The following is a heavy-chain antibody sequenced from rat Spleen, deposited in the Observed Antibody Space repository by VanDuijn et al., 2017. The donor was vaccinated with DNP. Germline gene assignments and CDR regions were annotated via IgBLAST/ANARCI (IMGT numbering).Heavy chain of an antibody. CDR2: ISYDGGYT. V-gene: IGHV5-7*01. CDR1: GFTFSDYN. CDR3: ARPDY. J-gene: IGHJ2*01. Sequence: EVQLVESGGGLVLPGRSLKLSCAASGFTFSDYNLAWVRQAPKKGLEWVATISYDGGYTYYRDSVKGRFTISRDNSKSTLYLQMDSLRSEDSATYYCARPDYWGQGVMVTVSS.